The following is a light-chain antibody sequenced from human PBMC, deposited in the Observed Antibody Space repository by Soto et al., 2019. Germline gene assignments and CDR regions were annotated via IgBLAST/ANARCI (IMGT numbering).Light chain of an antibody. CDR1: QAISNY. V-gene: IGKV1-16*01. Sequence: DIQMTQSPSSLSASVGDRVTITCRASQAISNYIAWFQLKPGKAPKSLIYVASTLQSGVPSRFSGSKSGTDFTLTISSLKPEDSAIYYCQQYNIYPHTFGQGTKLEIK. CDR3: QQYNIYPHT. J-gene: IGKJ2*01. CDR2: VAS.